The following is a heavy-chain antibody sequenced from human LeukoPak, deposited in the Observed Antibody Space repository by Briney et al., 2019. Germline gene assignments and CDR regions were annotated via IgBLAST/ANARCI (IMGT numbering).Heavy chain of an antibody. Sequence: ASVKVSCKASGYTFTSYAMHWVRQAPGQRLEWMGWINAGNGNTKYSQKFQGRVTITRDTSASTAYMELSSLRSEDTAVYYCAREALLLWFGGADYWGQGTLVTVSS. CDR3: AREALLLWFGGADY. D-gene: IGHD3-10*01. V-gene: IGHV1-3*01. CDR2: INAGNGNT. CDR1: GYTFTSYA. J-gene: IGHJ4*02.